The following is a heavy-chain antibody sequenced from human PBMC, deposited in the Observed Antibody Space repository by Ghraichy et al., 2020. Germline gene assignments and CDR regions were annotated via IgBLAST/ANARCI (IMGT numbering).Heavy chain of an antibody. Sequence: VSYISSSGSTIYYADSVKGRFTISRDNAKNSLYLQMNSLRAEDTAVYYCARVVSYGLYYFYYWGQG. V-gene: IGHV3-11*01. CDR2: ISSSGSTI. D-gene: IGHD5-18*01. CDR3: ARVVSYGLYYFYY. J-gene: IGHJ4*02.